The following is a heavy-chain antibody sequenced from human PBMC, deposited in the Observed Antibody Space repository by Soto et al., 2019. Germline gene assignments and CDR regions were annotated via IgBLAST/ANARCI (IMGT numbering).Heavy chain of an antibody. CDR2: ISGSGDGT. CDR3: TKSRRSVLMVYGFGGMDV. J-gene: IGHJ6*02. CDR1: GLSVSDYA. Sequence: EIQLLESGGGLAQRGGSLRLSCAASGLSVSDYAMSWVRQAPGKGLEWVSSISGSGDGTYYGDSVKGRFTLSRDTSQKTLYLQMNNLRGEDTAVYFCTKSRRSVLMVYGFGGMDVWGRGTTVTVSS. D-gene: IGHD2-8*01. V-gene: IGHV3-23*01.